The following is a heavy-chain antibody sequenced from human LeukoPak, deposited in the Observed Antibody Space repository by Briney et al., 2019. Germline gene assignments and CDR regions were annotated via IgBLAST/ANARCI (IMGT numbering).Heavy chain of an antibody. V-gene: IGHV3-15*01. CDR1: GXTFSNAC. D-gene: IGHD5-18*01. J-gene: IGHJ4*02. CDR2: IKGKAEGGTT. Sequence: GGSLRLSCAASGXTFSNACMSWVRQAPGKGLEWVGHIKGKAEGGTTDYAAPVQGRFTISRDDSKNTLYLQMNSLQTEDTAVYYCTTGTWIQLWLADYWGQGTLVTVSS. CDR3: TTGTWIQLWLADY.